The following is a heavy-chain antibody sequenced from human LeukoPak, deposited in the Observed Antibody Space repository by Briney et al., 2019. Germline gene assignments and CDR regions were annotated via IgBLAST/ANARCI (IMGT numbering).Heavy chain of an antibody. CDR2: ISSSSSYI. CDR3: ARDGGYGSYFDY. J-gene: IGHJ4*02. D-gene: IGHD5-12*01. V-gene: IGHV3-21*01. Sequence: GGSLRLSCAASGFTFSSYSMNWVRQAPGKGLEWVSSISSSSSYIYYADSVEGRFTISRDNAKNSLYLQMNSLRAEDTAVYYCARDGGYGSYFDYWGQGTPVTVSS. CDR1: GFTFSSYS.